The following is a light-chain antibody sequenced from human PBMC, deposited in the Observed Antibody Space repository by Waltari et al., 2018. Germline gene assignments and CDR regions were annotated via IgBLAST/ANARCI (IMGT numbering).Light chain of an antibody. CDR1: QSVSSSY. CDR2: AAS. CDR3: QHYHGLPRP. J-gene: IGKJ1*01. V-gene: IGKV3-20*01. Sequence: EIVLTQSPGTLSLSPGERATLSCRASQSVSSSYLAWYQQKPGQAPRLLIYAASSRATGIPDRFSGSGSGTDFTLAISRLEPEDFAVYYCQHYHGLPRPFGQGTKVEIK.